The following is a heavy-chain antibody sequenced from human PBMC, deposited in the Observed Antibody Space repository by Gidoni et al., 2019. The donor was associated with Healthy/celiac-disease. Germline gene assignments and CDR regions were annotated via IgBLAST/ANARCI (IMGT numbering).Heavy chain of an antibody. CDR1: GFTFSSYA. CDR2: ISGSGGST. Sequence: EVQLLESGGGLVQPGGSLRLSCAASGFTFSSYAMSWVRQAPGKGLEWVSAISGSGGSTYYADSVKGRFTISRDNSKNTLYLQMNSLRAEDTAVYYCAKDLCGGYCSSTGMDVWGQGTTVTVSS. V-gene: IGHV3-23*01. D-gene: IGHD2-2*01. J-gene: IGHJ6*02. CDR3: AKDLCGGYCSSTGMDV.